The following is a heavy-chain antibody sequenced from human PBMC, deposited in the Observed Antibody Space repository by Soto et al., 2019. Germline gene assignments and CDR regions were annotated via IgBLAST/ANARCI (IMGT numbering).Heavy chain of an antibody. V-gene: IGHV1-18*01. CDR2: ISAYNGNT. J-gene: IGHJ6*02. CDR3: ARDHSSSWYRDYYYYGMDV. CDR1: GYTFTSYG. Sequence: QVQLAQSGAEVKKPGASVKVSCKASGYTFTSYGISWVRQAPGQGLEWMGWISAYNGNTNYAQKLQGRVTMTTDTSTSTAYMELRSLRSDDTAVYYCARDHSSSWYRDYYYYGMDVWGQGTTVTVSS. D-gene: IGHD6-13*01.